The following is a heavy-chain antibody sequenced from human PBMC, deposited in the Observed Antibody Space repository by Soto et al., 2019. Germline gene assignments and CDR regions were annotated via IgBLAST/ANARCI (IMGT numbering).Heavy chain of an antibody. V-gene: IGHV1-18*01. Sequence: ASVKVSCKASGYTFTSYGISCVRQAPGQGLEWMGWISAYNGNTNYAQKLQGRVTMTTDTSTSTAYMELRSLRSDDTAVYYCARDITGILREDSYYYGMDVWGQGTTVTVSS. J-gene: IGHJ6*02. CDR1: GYTFTSYG. D-gene: IGHD1-20*01. CDR3: ARDITGILREDSYYYGMDV. CDR2: ISAYNGNT.